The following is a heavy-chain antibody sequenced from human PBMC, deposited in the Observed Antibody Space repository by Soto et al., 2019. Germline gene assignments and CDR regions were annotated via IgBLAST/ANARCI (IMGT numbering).Heavy chain of an antibody. J-gene: IGHJ5*02. Sequence: GGSLRISCASSGFTFSSYGMSWVRQAPGKGLEWVSAISGSGGSTYYADSVNGRFTISRDNSKNTLYLQMNSLRAEDTAVYYCAKIIRVIVVAQGDNWFDPWGQGTLVTVSS. CDR1: GFTFSSYG. V-gene: IGHV3-23*01. CDR2: ISGSGGST. D-gene: IGHD3-22*01. CDR3: AKIIRVIVVAQGDNWFDP.